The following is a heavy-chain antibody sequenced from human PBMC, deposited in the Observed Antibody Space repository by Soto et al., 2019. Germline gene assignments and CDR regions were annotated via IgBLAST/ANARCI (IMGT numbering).Heavy chain of an antibody. D-gene: IGHD5-12*01. CDR3: ARQNMGYSGYDGGFFDY. CDR1: GDSISSSRYY. J-gene: IGHJ4*02. Sequence: QLQLLESGPGLVKPSETLSLTCTVSGDSISSSRYYWGWIRQPPGKGLEWIGSIYYSGNTYYNPSLKSRVTISVDTSKTQFSLRLSSVTAADTAVYYCARQNMGYSGYDGGFFDYWGQGILVTVSS. CDR2: IYYSGNT. V-gene: IGHV4-39*01.